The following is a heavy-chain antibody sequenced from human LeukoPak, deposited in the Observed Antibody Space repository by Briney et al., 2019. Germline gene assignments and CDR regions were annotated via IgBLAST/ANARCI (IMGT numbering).Heavy chain of an antibody. V-gene: IGHV7-4-1*02. Sequence: GASVKVSCKASGYTLTSYGLSWVRQAPGQGLEWMGWINTNTGNPMYAQGFTGRFVFSLDTSVSTAYLQISSLKAEDTAMYYCARAEFGEFQYFAYWGQGTLVTVSS. D-gene: IGHD3-10*01. CDR3: ARAEFGEFQYFAY. CDR1: GYTLTSYG. J-gene: IGHJ4*02. CDR2: INTNTGNP.